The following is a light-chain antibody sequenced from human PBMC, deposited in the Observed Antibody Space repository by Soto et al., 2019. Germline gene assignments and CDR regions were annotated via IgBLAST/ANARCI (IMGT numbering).Light chain of an antibody. V-gene: IGKV1-27*01. J-gene: IGKJ3*01. CDR3: HSYNTAAFP. CDR1: QDIRNY. CDR2: AAS. Sequence: DIQMTQSPSSLSASVGDRVTITCRASQDIRNYLDWYQQRPGKVPTLLIYAASTLQSGVPSRFSGSGSGTDYTLTISSLQPEDVATYYCHSYNTAAFPFGPGTKVDIK.